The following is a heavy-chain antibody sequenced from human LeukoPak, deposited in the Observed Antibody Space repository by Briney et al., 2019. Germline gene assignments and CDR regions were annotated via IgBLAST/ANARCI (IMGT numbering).Heavy chain of an antibody. CDR3: AKDDGFGEFSLDY. CDR2: VGSSGSTK. D-gene: IGHD3-10*01. V-gene: IGHV3-48*03. J-gene: IGHJ4*02. Sequence: GGSLRLSCAASGFAFSSYEINWVRQPPGKGLEWVSYVGSSGSTKYYADSVKGRFTISRDNAKNSLYLQMNSLRAEDTAIYYCAKDDGFGEFSLDYWGQGTLVTVSS. CDR1: GFAFSSYE.